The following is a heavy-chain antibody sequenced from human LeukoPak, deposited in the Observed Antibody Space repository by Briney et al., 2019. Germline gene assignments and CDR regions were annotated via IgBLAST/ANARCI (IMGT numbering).Heavy chain of an antibody. D-gene: IGHD3-22*01. J-gene: IGHJ6*02. CDR3: ARDRTALITMIGDYYYYGMDV. Sequence: ASVKVSCKASGYTFTSYYMHWVRQAPGQGLEWMGIINPSGGSTSYAQKFQGRVTMTRDTSTSTVYMELSSLRSEDTAVYYCARDRTALITMIGDYYYYGMDVWGQGTTVTVSS. CDR2: INPSGGST. CDR1: GYTFTSYY. V-gene: IGHV1-46*01.